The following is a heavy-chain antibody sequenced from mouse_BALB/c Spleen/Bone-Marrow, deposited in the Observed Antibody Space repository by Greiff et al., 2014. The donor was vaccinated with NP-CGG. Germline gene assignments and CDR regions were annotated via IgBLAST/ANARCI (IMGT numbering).Heavy chain of an antibody. Sequence: QVQLKEPGPGLVAPSQSLSITCTVSGFSLTTYGVHWVRQPPGKGLEWLGVIWAGGSTNYTSALMSRLSISKDNSKSQVFLKMNSLQTDDTAMYYCARGVRHFDYWGQGTTLTVSS. CDR3: ARGVRHFDY. J-gene: IGHJ2*01. CDR2: IWAGGST. V-gene: IGHV2-9*02. CDR1: GFSLTTYG.